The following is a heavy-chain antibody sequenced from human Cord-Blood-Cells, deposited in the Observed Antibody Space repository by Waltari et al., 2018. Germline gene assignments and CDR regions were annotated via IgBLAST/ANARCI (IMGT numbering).Heavy chain of an antibody. D-gene: IGHD1-26*01. J-gene: IGHJ3*02. Sequence: QMQLVQSGPEVKKPGTSVKVSCKASGFTFTSSAVQWVGQARGQRLEWIGWIVVGSGNTNDAQKFQESVTITRDMSTSTAYMELSSLRSEDTAVYYCAADRGGSYGPDAFDIWGQGTMVTVSS. CDR1: GFTFTSSA. V-gene: IGHV1-58*01. CDR3: AADRGGSYGPDAFDI. CDR2: IVVGSGNT.